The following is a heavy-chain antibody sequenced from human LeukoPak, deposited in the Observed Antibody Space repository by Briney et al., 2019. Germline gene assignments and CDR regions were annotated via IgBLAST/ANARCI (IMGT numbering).Heavy chain of an antibody. CDR3: VRAYHPGGWFDP. V-gene: IGHV3-48*01. D-gene: IGHD2-21*01. J-gene: IGHJ5*02. CDR2: ISGSSSTI. CDR1: GFSFSSNS. Sequence: GGSLRLSCAASGFSFSSNSMNWVRQAPGKGLEWVSYISGSSSTIYYADSVKGRFTISRDNAKNSLYLQMNSLTAEDTAMHYCVRAYHPGGWFDPWGQGTLVTVSS.